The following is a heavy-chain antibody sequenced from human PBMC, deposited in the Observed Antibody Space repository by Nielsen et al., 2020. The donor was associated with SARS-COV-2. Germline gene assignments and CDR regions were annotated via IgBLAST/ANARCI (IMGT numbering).Heavy chain of an antibody. CDR3: ARDLGRQGDDAFDI. CDR1: GFTVSSNY. V-gene: IGHV3-53*01. Sequence: GGSLRLSCAASGFTVSSNYMSWVRQAPGKGLEWVSVIYSGGSTYYADSVKGRFTISRDHSKNTLYLQMNSLRAEDTAVYYCARDLGRQGDDAFDIWGQGTMVTVSS. CDR2: IYSGGST. J-gene: IGHJ3*02. D-gene: IGHD7-27*01.